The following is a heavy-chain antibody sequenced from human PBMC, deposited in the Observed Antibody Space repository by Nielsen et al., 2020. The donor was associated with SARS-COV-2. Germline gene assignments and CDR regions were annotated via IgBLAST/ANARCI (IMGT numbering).Heavy chain of an antibody. D-gene: IGHD4-17*01. CDR2: IYYSGST. V-gene: IGHV4-59*12. Sequence: WIRQPPGKGLEWIGYIYYSGSTNYNPSLKSRVTISVDTSKNQFSLKLSSVTAADTAVYYCARDHGDYGVYDAFDIWGQGTMVTVSS. CDR3: ARDHGDYGVYDAFDI. J-gene: IGHJ3*02.